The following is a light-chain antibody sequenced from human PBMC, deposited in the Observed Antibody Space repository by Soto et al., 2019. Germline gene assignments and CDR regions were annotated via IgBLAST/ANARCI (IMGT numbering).Light chain of an antibody. Sequence: QRVLKHPASGSGSPRQWSTISFTGNHSYVGAYNYVSWYQQHPGKAPKLMIYDVSNRPSGVSSRFSGSKSGNTASLTFSGLQAEDEADYYCSSYTTSSIYVFGTGTKVTVL. J-gene: IGLJ1*01. CDR1: HSYVGAYNY. CDR3: SSYTTSSIYV. V-gene: IGLV2-14*01. CDR2: DVS.